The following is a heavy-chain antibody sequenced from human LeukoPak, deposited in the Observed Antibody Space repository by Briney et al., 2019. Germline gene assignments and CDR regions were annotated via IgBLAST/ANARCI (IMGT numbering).Heavy chain of an antibody. V-gene: IGHV3-21*01. CDR2: IRSSSSDI. J-gene: IGHJ4*02. Sequence: GGSLRLSCAAAGFTFSSYSMNWVRQAPGKGLEWVSFIRSSSSDIYYADSVKGRFTISRDNAKNSLYLQMDSLKAEDTAVYYCARVRSGSLDYWGQGTLVTVSS. CDR1: GFTFSSYS. D-gene: IGHD1-26*01. CDR3: ARVRSGSLDY.